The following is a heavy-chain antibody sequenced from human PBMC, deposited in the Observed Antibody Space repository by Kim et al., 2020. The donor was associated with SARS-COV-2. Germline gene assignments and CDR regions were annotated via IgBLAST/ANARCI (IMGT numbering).Heavy chain of an antibody. V-gene: IGHV4-39*01. Sequence: SETLSLTCTVSGGSISSSSYYWGWIRQPPGKGLEWIGSIYYSGSTYYNPSLKSRVTISVDTSKNQFSLKLSSVTAADTAVYYCARWMGIQLWYSFDYWGQGTLVTVSS. CDR1: GGSISSSSYY. D-gene: IGHD5-18*01. J-gene: IGHJ4*02. CDR3: ARWMGIQLWYSFDY. CDR2: IYYSGST.